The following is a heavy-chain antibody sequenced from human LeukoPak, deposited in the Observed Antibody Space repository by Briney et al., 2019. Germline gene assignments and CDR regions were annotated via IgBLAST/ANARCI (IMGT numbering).Heavy chain of an antibody. CDR2: ISSSSSYI. CDR3: ARDFQGAFDI. J-gene: IGHJ3*02. Sequence: PGGSLRLSCGASGFTFSSYSMNWVRQAPGKGLEWVSSISSSSSYIYYADSVKGRFTISRDNAKNSLYLQMNSLRAEDTAVYYCARDFQGAFDIWGQGTMVTVSS. V-gene: IGHV3-21*01. CDR1: GFTFSSYS.